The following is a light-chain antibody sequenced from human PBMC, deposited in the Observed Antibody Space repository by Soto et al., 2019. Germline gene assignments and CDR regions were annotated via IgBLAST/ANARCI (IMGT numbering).Light chain of an antibody. CDR1: TSDVGGYNY. V-gene: IGLV2-8*01. J-gene: IGLJ1*01. Sequence: QSALTQPPPASGSPGQSVTISCTGTTSDVGGYNYVSWYQHHPGQAPKVMIYEVNKRPSGVPDRFSGSKSGNTASLTVSGLQPDDEADYFCCSYTASTIYVFGTGTKVTVL. CDR2: EVN. CDR3: CSYTASTIYV.